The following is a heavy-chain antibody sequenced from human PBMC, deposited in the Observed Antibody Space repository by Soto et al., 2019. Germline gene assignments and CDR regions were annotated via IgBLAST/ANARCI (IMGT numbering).Heavy chain of an antibody. CDR1: GFTVSSNY. V-gene: IGHV3-66*01. CDR3: ARGYVAAGLYYGLDV. J-gene: IGHJ6*02. D-gene: IGHD6-13*01. Sequence: GGSLILSCAASGFTVSSNYMSGFRQAPGKGLEWVSVIYTAGSTYYADSVKGRFTISRDNSKNTLYFQMNSLRVEDTAVYFCARGYVAAGLYYGLDVWGQGTTVTGSS. CDR2: IYTAGST.